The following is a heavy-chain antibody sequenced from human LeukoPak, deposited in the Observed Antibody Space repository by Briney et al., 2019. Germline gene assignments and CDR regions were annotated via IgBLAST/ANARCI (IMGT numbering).Heavy chain of an antibody. CDR2: VYYSGST. D-gene: IGHD5-24*01. CDR3: ARNGGDGYNPFDY. J-gene: IGHJ4*02. V-gene: IGHV4-59*01. CDR1: GGSISSYY. Sequence: SETLSLTCTVSGGSISSYYWSWIRQPPGKGLEWIGYVYYSGSTNYNPSLKSRVTISVDTSKNQFSLKLRSVTAADTAFYYCARNGGDGYNPFDYWGQGTLVTVSS.